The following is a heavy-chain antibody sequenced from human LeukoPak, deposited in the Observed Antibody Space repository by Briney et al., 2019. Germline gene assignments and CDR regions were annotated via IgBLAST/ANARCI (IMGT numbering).Heavy chain of an antibody. CDR2: ISYDGSNK. CDR3: ARVWAVRQGPSDY. CDR1: GFTFGSYA. J-gene: IGHJ4*02. Sequence: QPGRSLRLSCAASGFTFGSYAMHWVRQAPGKGLEWVAVISYDGSNKYYADSVKGRFTISRDNSKNTLYLQMNSLRAEDTAVYYCARVWAVRQGPSDYWGQGTLVTVSS. V-gene: IGHV3-30-3*01. D-gene: IGHD3-16*01.